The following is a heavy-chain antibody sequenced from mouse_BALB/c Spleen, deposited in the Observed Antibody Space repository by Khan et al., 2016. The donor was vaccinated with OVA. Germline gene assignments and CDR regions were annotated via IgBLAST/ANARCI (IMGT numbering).Heavy chain of an antibody. CDR2: INPNNGDT. CDR1: GYTFTSYY. D-gene: IGHD2-1*01. Sequence: QVQLQQPGAELVKPGASVKISCKASGYTFTSYYMYWVKQRPGQGLEWIGGINPNNGDTHFNEKFKNKATLTVDKSSSTAYMQRSSLASEDSAVYYCARSGYGNPFAYWGQGTLVTVSA. CDR3: ARSGYGNPFAY. J-gene: IGHJ3*01. V-gene: IGHV1S81*02.